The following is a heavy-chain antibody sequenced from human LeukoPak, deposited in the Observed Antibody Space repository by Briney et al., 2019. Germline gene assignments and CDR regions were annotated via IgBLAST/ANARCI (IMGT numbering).Heavy chain of an antibody. CDR2: ISYDGSNK. CDR1: GFTFSSYA. Sequence: GRSLRLSCAASGFTFSSYAMHWVRQAPGKGLEWVAVISYDGSNKYYADSVKGRFTISRDNSKNTLYPQMNSLRAEDTAVYYCARDRDQWLEVYYYYGMDVWGQGTTVTVSS. CDR3: ARDRDQWLEVYYYYGMDV. J-gene: IGHJ6*02. V-gene: IGHV3-30-3*01. D-gene: IGHD3-22*01.